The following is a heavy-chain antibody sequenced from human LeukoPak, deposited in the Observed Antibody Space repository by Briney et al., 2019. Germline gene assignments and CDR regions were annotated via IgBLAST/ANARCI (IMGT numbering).Heavy chain of an antibody. D-gene: IGHD4-11*01. CDR3: ARDREYTDYLHNWFDP. CDR2: ISASSRYI. J-gene: IGHJ5*02. V-gene: IGHV3-21*01. Sequence: RPGGSLRLSCAASGFPFTSYSMNWVRQTPGKGLERVSSISASSRYIYYADSVKGRFTISRDNAKNSIYLQMNSLRVEDTAVYYCARDREYTDYLHNWFDPWGQGTLVTVPS. CDR1: GFPFTSYS.